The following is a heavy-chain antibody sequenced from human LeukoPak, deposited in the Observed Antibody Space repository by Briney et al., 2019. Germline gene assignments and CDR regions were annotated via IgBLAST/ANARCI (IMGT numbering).Heavy chain of an antibody. D-gene: IGHD2-2*01. V-gene: IGHV4-34*01. CDR1: GESPSVAN. CDR2: IYLSGRT. CDR3: AKFHCSSTNTTGSNPPCPPRKRVRGYYYYYMDV. Sequence: SETPSLTSAVYGESPSVANWSWMSQPPQKRLEWIGKIYLSGRTHYTPSPKSRVAISVDTSKNQFSLKLSCVTAADTAVYYCAKFHCSSTNTTGSNPPCPPRKRVRGYYYYYMDVWGKGTTVTVSS. J-gene: IGHJ6*03.